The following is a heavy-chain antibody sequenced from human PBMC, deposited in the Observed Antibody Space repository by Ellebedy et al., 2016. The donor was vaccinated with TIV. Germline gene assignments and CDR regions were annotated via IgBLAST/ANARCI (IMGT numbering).Heavy chain of an antibody. CDR2: FDPEDGET. CDR3: TKDSGFVAAAGTGY. Sequence: AASVKVSCKVSGYTLTELSMHWVRQAPGKGLEWMGGFDPEDGETIYAQKFQGRVTMTEDTSTDTAYMELSSLRVEDTAVYYCTKDSGFVAAAGTGYWGQGTLVTVSS. J-gene: IGHJ4*02. D-gene: IGHD6-13*01. V-gene: IGHV1-24*01. CDR1: GYTLTELS.